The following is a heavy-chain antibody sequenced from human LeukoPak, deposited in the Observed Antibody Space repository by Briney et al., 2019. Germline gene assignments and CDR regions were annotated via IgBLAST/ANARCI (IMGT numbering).Heavy chain of an antibody. CDR3: ARDVPAYYYDSSGSTDAFDI. J-gene: IGHJ3*02. D-gene: IGHD3-22*01. V-gene: IGHV3-33*01. CDR2: IWYDGSNK. CDR1: GFTFSSYG. Sequence: GGSLRLAYAASGFTFSSYGSHWVRQAPGKGLEWVAVIWYDGSNKYYADSVKGRFTISRDNSKNTLYLQMNSLRAEDTAVYYCARDVPAYYYDSSGSTDAFDIWGQGTMVTVSS.